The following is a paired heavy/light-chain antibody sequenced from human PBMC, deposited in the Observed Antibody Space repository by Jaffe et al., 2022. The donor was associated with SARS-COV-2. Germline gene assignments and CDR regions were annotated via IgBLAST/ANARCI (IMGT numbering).Light chain of an antibody. CDR1: QSVLYSSNNKNY. CDR3: QQYYSTPQIT. V-gene: IGKV4-1*01. J-gene: IGKJ5*01. Sequence: DIVMTQSPDSLAVSLGERATINCKSSQSVLYSSNNKNYLAWYQQKPGQPPKLLIYWASTRESGVPDRFSGSGSGTDFTLTISSLQAEDVAVYYCQQYYSTPQITFGQGTRLEIK. CDR2: WAS.
Heavy chain of an antibody. J-gene: IGHJ6*02. CDR1: GFTVSSNY. CDR3: ASGIPAGDTAMVGSGMDV. CDR2: IYSGGST. Sequence: EVQLVESGGGLVQPGGSLRLSCAASGFTVSSNYMSWVRQAPGKGLEWVSVIYSGGSTYYADSVKGRFTISRDNSKNTLYLQMNSLRAEDTAVYYCASGIPAGDTAMVGSGMDVWGQGTTVTVSS. V-gene: IGHV3-66*02. D-gene: IGHD5-18*01.